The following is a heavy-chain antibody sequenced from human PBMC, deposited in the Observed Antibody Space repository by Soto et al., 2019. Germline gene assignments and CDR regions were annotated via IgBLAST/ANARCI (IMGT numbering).Heavy chain of an antibody. V-gene: IGHV1-69*13. CDR3: ARAVGYCSSTSCYAVGPIRGYYYYGMDF. Sequence: GASVKVSCKASGGTFSSYAISWVRQAPGQGLEWMGGIIPIFGTANYAQKFQGRVTITADESTSTAYMELSSLRSEDTAVYYCARAVGYCSSTSCYAVGPIRGYYYYGMDFWGQGTTVTVSS. CDR2: IIPIFGTA. D-gene: IGHD2-2*01. J-gene: IGHJ6*02. CDR1: GGTFSSYA.